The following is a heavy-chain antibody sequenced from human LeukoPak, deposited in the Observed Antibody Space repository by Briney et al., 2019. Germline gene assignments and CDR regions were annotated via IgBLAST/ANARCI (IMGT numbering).Heavy chain of an antibody. V-gene: IGHV1-69*04. D-gene: IGHD1-26*01. CDR1: GYTFTGYY. J-gene: IGHJ4*02. Sequence: ASVKVSCKASGYTFTGYYMHWVRQAPGQGLEWMGRIIPIVGIASYAQKFQGRVTITADKSTRTSYMELSSLRSEDTAVYYCARDPENLGSPSFDYWGQGTLVTVSS. CDR2: IIPIVGIA. CDR3: ARDPENLGSPSFDY.